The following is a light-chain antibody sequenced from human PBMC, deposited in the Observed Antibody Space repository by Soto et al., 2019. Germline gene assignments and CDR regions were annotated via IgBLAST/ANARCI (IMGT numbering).Light chain of an antibody. CDR2: GAS. CDR1: QSVSSSY. V-gene: IGKV3-20*01. Sequence: EVVVTQCPGTLSFSPGERATLSCRASQSVSSSYLAWYQQKPGQAPRLLIYGASSRATGIPDRFSGSGSGTDFTLTISRLEPEDFAVYYCQQYGSSPKTFGQGTKVDIK. CDR3: QQYGSSPKT. J-gene: IGKJ1*01.